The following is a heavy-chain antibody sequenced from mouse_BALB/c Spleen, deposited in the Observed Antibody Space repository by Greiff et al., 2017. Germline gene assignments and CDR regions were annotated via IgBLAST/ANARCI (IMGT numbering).Heavy chain of an antibody. V-gene: IGHV3-2*02. J-gene: IGHJ3*01. CDR2: ISYSGST. Sequence: EVQLQQSGPGLVKPSQSLSLTCTVTGYSITSDYAWNWIRQFPGNKLEWMGYISYSGSTSYNPSLKSRISITRDTSKNQFFLQLNSVTTEDTATYYCARDRPSWFAYWGQGTLVTVSA. CDR3: ARDRPSWFAY. CDR1: GYSITSDYA. D-gene: IGHD2-14*01.